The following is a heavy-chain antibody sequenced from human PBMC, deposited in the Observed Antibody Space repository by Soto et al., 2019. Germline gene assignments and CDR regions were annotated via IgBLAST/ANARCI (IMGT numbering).Heavy chain of an antibody. Sequence: GGSLRLSCEASGFTFSNYAMAWVRQTPGEGPEWVSTIGGGDDIFYAESVQGRFIISRDDSRSTMYLQMDNLRVEDTAIYFCAKEAISYNGIYDAFDVWGQGTVVTVSS. CDR1: GFTFSNYA. CDR2: IGGGDDI. V-gene: IGHV3-23*01. CDR3: AKEAISYNGIYDAFDV. J-gene: IGHJ3*01. D-gene: IGHD3-3*02.